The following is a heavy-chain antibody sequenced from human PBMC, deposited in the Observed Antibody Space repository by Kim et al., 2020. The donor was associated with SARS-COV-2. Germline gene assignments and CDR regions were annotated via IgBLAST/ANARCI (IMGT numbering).Heavy chain of an antibody. CDR3: ARDQPPSGFDY. V-gene: IGHV6-1*01. CDR2: N. J-gene: IGHJ4*02. Sequence: NDYAVSVKSRITINPDTSKNQFSLQLNSVTPEDTAVYYCARDQPPSGFDYWGQGTLVTVSS.